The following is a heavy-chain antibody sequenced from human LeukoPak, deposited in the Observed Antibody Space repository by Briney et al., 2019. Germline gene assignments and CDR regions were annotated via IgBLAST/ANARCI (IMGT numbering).Heavy chain of an antibody. J-gene: IGHJ4*02. CDR1: GYTFTGYY. Sequence: ASVKVSCKASGYTFTGYYMHWVRQAPGPGLEWMGWINPNSGGTNYAQEFQGRVTMTRDTSISTAYMELSRLRSDDTAVYYCARAPTVTTGDYWGQGTLVTVSS. CDR2: INPNSGGT. CDR3: ARAPTVTTGDY. D-gene: IGHD4-17*01. V-gene: IGHV1-2*02.